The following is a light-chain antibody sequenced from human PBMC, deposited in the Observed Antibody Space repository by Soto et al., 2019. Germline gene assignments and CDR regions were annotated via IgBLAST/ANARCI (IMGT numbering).Light chain of an antibody. J-gene: IGLJ1*01. Sequence: QSVLTQPASVSGSPGHSITISCVGTSSDIGDYNYVSWSQQHPGKVPKVIIYDVSNRPSGVSYRFSATKSGNTASLTISGLQAEDEADYYCCSYTRSGTLIFGTGTKVTV. CDR3: CSYTRSGTLI. CDR1: SSDIGDYNY. CDR2: DVS. V-gene: IGLV2-14*01.